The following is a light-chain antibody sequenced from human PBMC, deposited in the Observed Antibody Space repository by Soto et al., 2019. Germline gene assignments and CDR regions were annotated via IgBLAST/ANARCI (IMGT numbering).Light chain of an antibody. Sequence: QSVLTQPPSVSATPGQKVTISCSGSSFNIGNNYVSWYQQLPGTAPKLLIYDNNKRPSGIPDRFSGSKSVTSATLDITGLQTGDEADYYCGTWDDSLSGHYVFGTGTKVTVL. CDR3: GTWDDSLSGHYV. V-gene: IGLV1-51*01. J-gene: IGLJ1*01. CDR1: SFNIGNNY. CDR2: DNN.